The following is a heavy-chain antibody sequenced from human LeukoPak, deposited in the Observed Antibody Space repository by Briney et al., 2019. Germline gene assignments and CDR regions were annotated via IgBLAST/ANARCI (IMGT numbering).Heavy chain of an antibody. J-gene: IGHJ4*02. D-gene: IGHD5-24*01. CDR1: GFTFSRHW. V-gene: IGHV3-7*01. Sequence: GGSLRLSCAASGFTFSRHWMSWVRQAPGKGLEWVANIKEDGSENKYVDSVKGRFTISRDNAKNSLYLQMNSLRAGDTAVYYXXXXIEMATISYFDYWGQGTLVTVSS. CDR3: XXXIEMATISYFDY. CDR2: IKEDGSEN.